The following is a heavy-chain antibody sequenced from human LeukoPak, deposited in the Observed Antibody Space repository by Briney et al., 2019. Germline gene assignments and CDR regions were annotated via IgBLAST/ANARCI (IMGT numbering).Heavy chain of an antibody. CDR1: GGSISSYY. CDR3: ARHGHYYDSSGYYYYDY. Sequence: PSETLSLTCTVSGGSISSYYWGWIRQPPGKGLEWIGYIYYSGSTNYNPSLKSRVTISVDTSKNQFSLKLSSVTAADTAVYYCARHGHYYDSSGYYYYDYWGQGTLVTVSS. D-gene: IGHD3-22*01. CDR2: IYYSGST. J-gene: IGHJ4*02. V-gene: IGHV4-59*08.